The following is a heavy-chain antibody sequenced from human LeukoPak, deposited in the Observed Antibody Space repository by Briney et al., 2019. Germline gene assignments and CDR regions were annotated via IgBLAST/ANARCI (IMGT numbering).Heavy chain of an antibody. D-gene: IGHD3-16*01. V-gene: IGHV3-23*01. J-gene: IGHJ3*02. Sequence: RGTLRLSCEASGIIFSNYGMNWVRQAPGKRLEWVSGISPSGGTTYCADSLKGRFSISRDNSKNTVYLQMNSLRADDTAVYYCARDLSWGAFIWGQGTMVTVSS. CDR2: ISPSGGTT. CDR1: GIIFSNYG. CDR3: ARDLSWGAFI.